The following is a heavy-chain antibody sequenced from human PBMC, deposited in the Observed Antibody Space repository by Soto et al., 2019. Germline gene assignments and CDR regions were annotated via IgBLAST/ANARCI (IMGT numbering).Heavy chain of an antibody. CDR3: AREGQQLVLGDYHYYYGMDV. J-gene: IGHJ6*02. D-gene: IGHD6-13*01. V-gene: IGHV1-69*01. CDR2: IIPIFGTA. CDR1: GGTFSSYA. Sequence: QVQLVQSGAEVKKPGSSVKVSCKASGGTFSSYAISWVRQAPGQGLEWMGGIIPIFGTANYAQKFQGRVTITADESTNTAYMELSSLRSEDTAVYCCAREGQQLVLGDYHYYYGMDVWGQGTTVTVSS.